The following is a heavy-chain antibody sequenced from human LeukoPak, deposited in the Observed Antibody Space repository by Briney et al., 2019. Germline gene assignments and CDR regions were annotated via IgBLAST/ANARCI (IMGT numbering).Heavy chain of an antibody. CDR3: ARVPYDSSGYYHFDI. CDR2: IYYSGST. J-gene: IGHJ3*02. D-gene: IGHD3-22*01. Sequence: SETLSLTCTVSGGSISSYYWSWIRQPPGKGLEWIGYIYYSGSTNYNPSLKSRVTISVDTSKNQFSLKLSSVTAADTAVYYCARVPYDSSGYYHFDIWGQGTMVTVSS. V-gene: IGHV4-59*01. CDR1: GGSISSYY.